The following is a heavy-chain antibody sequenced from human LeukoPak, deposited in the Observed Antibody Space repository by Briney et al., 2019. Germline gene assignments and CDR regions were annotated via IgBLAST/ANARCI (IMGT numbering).Heavy chain of an antibody. D-gene: IGHD6-13*01. Sequence: NAGESPKISCKGSGYSFTSYWIGWVRQLPGKGLEWMGIIYPGDSDTRYSPSFQGQVTISADKSISTAYLQWSSLKASDTAMYYCARHRRGIAAAGTRPVGVPYYMDVWGKGTTVTVSS. CDR3: ARHRRGIAAAGTRPVGVPYYMDV. J-gene: IGHJ6*03. V-gene: IGHV5-51*01. CDR1: GYSFTSYW. CDR2: IYPGDSDT.